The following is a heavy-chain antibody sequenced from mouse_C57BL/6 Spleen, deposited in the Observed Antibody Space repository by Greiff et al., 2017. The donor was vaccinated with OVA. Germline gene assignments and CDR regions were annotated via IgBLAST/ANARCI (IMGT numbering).Heavy chain of an antibody. V-gene: IGHV1-69*01. CDR2: IDPSDSYT. D-gene: IGHD3-1*01. Sequence: VQLQQPGAELVMPGASVKLSCKASGYTFTSYWMHWVKQRPGQGLEWIGEIDPSDSYTNYNQKFKGKSTVTVDKSSSTAYMQLSSLTSEDSAVYYSAGVGHDFDYWGQGTTLTVSS. J-gene: IGHJ2*01. CDR3: AGVGHDFDY. CDR1: GYTFTSYW.